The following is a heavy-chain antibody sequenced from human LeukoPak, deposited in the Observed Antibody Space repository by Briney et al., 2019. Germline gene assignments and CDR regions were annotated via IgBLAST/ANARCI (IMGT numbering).Heavy chain of an antibody. CDR1: RGTFSSYA. CDR3: AGGGYGSGSYFDYYYGMDV. Sequence: SVKVSCKASRGTFSSYAISWVRQAPGQGLEWMGGIIPIFGTANYAQKFQGRVTITADESTSTAYMELSSLRSEDTAVYYCAGGGYGSGSYFDYYYGMDVWGKGTTVTVSS. V-gene: IGHV1-69*13. J-gene: IGHJ6*04. CDR2: IIPIFGTA. D-gene: IGHD3-10*01.